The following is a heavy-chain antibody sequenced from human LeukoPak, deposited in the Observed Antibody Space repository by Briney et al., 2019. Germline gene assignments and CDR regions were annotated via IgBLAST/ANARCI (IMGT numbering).Heavy chain of an antibody. CDR2: IYTTGST. V-gene: IGHV4-4*07. Sequence: KPSETLSLTCTVSGGSIGTYYCSWIRQPAGKGLEWIGRIYTTGSTNYNPSLKSRVTMSVDTSKNQFSLKLTSVTAADTAVYYCATDDNSLPDHNWFDPWGQGTLVTVSS. J-gene: IGHJ5*02. CDR1: GGSIGTYY. D-gene: IGHD5-24*01. CDR3: ATDDNSLPDHNWFDP.